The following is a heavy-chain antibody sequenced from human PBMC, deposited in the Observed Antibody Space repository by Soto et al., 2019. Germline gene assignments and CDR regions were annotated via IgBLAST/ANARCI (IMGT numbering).Heavy chain of an antibody. CDR3: ARTTGGHLAF. Sequence: SETLSLTCTVSYGSISVSNVFWGWVRQPPGKGLEWIGNIDYSGTAYFNPSLGTRVTFPVDTSKNQFSLTLYPVTAADTAVYYCARTTGGHLAFWGQGILVTVSS. CDR1: YGSISVSNVF. CDR2: IDYSGTA. D-gene: IGHD4-4*01. V-gene: IGHV4-39*01. J-gene: IGHJ4*02.